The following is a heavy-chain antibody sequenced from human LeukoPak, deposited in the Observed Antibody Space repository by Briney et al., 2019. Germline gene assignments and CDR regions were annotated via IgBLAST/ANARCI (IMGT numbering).Heavy chain of an antibody. V-gene: IGHV4-59*01. D-gene: IGHD2-2*01. Sequence: SETLSLTCTVSGASISSYWWSWIRQPPGKGLEWIGYIHFSGNTNTKSSLKSRVTISADTSKNQFSLKLNSVSAVDTAVYYCARAYVPGGIIDYWGQGTLVTVSS. CDR3: ARAYVPGGIIDY. CDR2: IHFSGNT. J-gene: IGHJ4*02. CDR1: GASISSYW.